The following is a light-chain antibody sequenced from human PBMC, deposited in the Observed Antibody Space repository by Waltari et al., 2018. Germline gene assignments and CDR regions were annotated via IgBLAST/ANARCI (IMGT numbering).Light chain of an antibody. V-gene: IGKV4-1*01. CDR3: QQYFTTPRA. J-gene: IGKJ1*01. CDR1: QSLLFASNNKNY. Sequence: IVMILSPDSLAVSLVERARVHCRSSQSLLFASNNKNYLAWYQQKPGQPPKLLIYWASTRDSGVPNRFSGSGSGTDFTLTISGLQAEDVGVYYCQQYFTTPRAFGQGTKVEIK. CDR2: WAS.